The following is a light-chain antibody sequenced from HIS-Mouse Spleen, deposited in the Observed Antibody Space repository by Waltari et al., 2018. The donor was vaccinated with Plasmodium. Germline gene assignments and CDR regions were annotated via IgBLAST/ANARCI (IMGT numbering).Light chain of an antibody. Sequence: EIVMTQSQATLSVSPGERATLSCRASQSVSSNLPWYQQKPGQAPRLLIYGASTRATGIPARFSGSGSGTEFTLTISSLQSEDFAVYYCQQYNNWSFTFGPGTKVDIK. CDR1: QSVSSN. CDR3: QQYNNWSFT. J-gene: IGKJ3*01. V-gene: IGKV3-15*01. CDR2: GAS.